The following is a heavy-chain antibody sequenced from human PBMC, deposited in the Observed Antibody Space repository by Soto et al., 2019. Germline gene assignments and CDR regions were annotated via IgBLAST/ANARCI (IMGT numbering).Heavy chain of an antibody. Sequence: SETLSLTCTVSGGSISSYYWSWIRQPPGKGLEWIGYIYYSGSTNYNPSLKSRVTISVDTSKNQFSLKLSSVTAADTAVYYCARGILWFGESSRNIDYWGQGTLVTVSS. CDR1: GGSISSYY. D-gene: IGHD3-10*01. V-gene: IGHV4-59*01. CDR3: ARGILWFGESSRNIDY. J-gene: IGHJ4*02. CDR2: IYYSGST.